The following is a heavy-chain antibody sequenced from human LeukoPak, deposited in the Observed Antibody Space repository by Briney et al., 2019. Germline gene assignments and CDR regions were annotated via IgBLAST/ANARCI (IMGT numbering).Heavy chain of an antibody. V-gene: IGHV4-59*01. Sequence: SETLSLTCTVSGGCLSSYYWSWIRQPPGKGLEWIGYIYYSGSTNYNPSLKSRVTISVDTSKNQFSLKLSSVTAADTAVYYCARGPTVTTGYSLDYWGQGTLVTVSS. CDR2: IYYSGST. D-gene: IGHD4-17*01. J-gene: IGHJ4*02. CDR1: GGCLSSYY. CDR3: ARGPTVTTGYSLDY.